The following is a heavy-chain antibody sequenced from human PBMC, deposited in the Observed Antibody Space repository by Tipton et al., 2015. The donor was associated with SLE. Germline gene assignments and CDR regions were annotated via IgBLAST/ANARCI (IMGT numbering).Heavy chain of an antibody. CDR3: TTEDYYESTPGPFDF. CDR2: LKSKTDGGTT. J-gene: IGHJ4*02. D-gene: IGHD3-22*01. Sequence: RLSCAVSGFTFSNAWVSWVRQAPGKGLEWVGRLKSKTDGGTTDYAAPVKGRFTISRDDSKNTLYLQMNSLKTEDTAVYYCTTEDYYESTPGPFDFWGQGTLVTVSS. CDR1: GFTFSNAW. V-gene: IGHV3-15*01.